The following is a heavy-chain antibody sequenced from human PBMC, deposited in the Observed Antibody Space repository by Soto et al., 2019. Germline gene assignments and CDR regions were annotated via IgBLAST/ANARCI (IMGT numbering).Heavy chain of an antibody. V-gene: IGHV3-23*01. J-gene: IGHJ4*02. D-gene: IGHD2-2*01. CDR3: AKDYPTTTNVVPSSAQALFGN. Sequence: HPGGSLRLSCAASGFTFTSYAMTWVRQAPGKGLEWVSTITGGGDRTFYADSVRGRFTISRDNSKNTLYLQIDSLRAEDTAVYYCAKDYPTTTNVVPSSAQALFGNWGQGTLVTVSS. CDR2: ITGGGDRT. CDR1: GFTFTSYA.